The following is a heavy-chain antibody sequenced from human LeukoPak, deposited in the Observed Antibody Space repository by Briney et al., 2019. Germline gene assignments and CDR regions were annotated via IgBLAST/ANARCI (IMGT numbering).Heavy chain of an antibody. Sequence: PGGSLRLSCAASGFTFSSYGMHWVRQAPGKGLGWVAVIWYDGSNKYYADSVKGRFTISRDNSKNTLYLQMNSLRAEDTAVYYCARDSNGGLDYWGQGTLVTVSS. CDR2: IWYDGSNK. J-gene: IGHJ4*02. V-gene: IGHV3-33*01. CDR1: GFTFSSYG. CDR3: ARDSNGGLDY.